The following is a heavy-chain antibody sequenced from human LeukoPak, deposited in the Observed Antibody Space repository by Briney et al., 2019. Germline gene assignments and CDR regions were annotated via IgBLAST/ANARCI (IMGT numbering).Heavy chain of an antibody. D-gene: IGHD6-19*01. Sequence: PGGSLRLSCAASGFTFSSYSMNWVRQAPGKGLEWVSSISSSSSYIYYADSVKGRFTISRDNAKNSLYLQMNSLRAEDTAAYYCARDRTGCSSGGGGYWGQGTLVTVSS. J-gene: IGHJ4*02. V-gene: IGHV3-21*01. CDR2: ISSSSSYI. CDR1: GFTFSSYS. CDR3: ARDRTGCSSGGGGY.